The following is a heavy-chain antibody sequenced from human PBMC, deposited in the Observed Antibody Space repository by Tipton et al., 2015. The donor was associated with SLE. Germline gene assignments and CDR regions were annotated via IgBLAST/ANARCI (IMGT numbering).Heavy chain of an antibody. V-gene: IGHV3-30-3*01. CDR3: AKDSEMATIGEFNY. CDR1: GFTFSSYA. D-gene: IGHD5-24*01. CDR2: ISYDGSNK. Sequence: RSLRLSCAASGFTFSSYAMHWVRQAPGKGLEWVAVISYDGSNKYYADSVKGRFTISRDNSKNTLYLQMNSLRAEDTAVYYCAKDSEMATIGEFNYWGQGTLVTVSS. J-gene: IGHJ4*02.